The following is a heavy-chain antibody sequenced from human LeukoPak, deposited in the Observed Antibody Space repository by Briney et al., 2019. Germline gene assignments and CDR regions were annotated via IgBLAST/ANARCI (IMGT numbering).Heavy chain of an antibody. D-gene: IGHD6-19*01. Sequence: GGSLRLSCAASGFTFSSYAMSWVRQAPGKGLEWVSAISGSGGSTYYADSVKGRFTISRDNSKNTLYLQMNSLRAEDTAVYYCARDTSAWRYGMDVWGQGTTVTVSS. CDR1: GFTFSSYA. J-gene: IGHJ6*02. CDR3: ARDTSAWRYGMDV. CDR2: ISGSGGST. V-gene: IGHV3-23*01.